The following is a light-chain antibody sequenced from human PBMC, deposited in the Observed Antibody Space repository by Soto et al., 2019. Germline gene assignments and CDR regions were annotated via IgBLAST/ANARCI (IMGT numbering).Light chain of an antibody. V-gene: IGKV1-5*01. CDR3: QQYKPSRT. CDR1: KNINSW. J-gene: IGKJ1*01. CDR2: XAS. Sequence: DVKQSPAPSTLCASVGDKCXITCRAIKNINSWVAWYQQXTWKAKXXXIYXASSLESWVPSRVSGSGCGNEFNITIRTLHADDVQTYYWQQYKPSRTFAPRTTADIK.